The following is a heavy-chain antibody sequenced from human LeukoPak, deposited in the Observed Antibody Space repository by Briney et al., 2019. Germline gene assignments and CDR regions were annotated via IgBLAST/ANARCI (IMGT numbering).Heavy chain of an antibody. Sequence: GGSLRLSCAASGFTFSSYAMSWVRKAPGKGLEWVSAISGSGGSTYYADSVKGRFTISRDNSKNTLYLQMNSLRAEDTAVYYCAKDWGDILTGFDYWGQGTLVTVSS. CDR1: GFTFSSYA. CDR3: AKDWGDILTGFDY. J-gene: IGHJ4*02. V-gene: IGHV3-23*01. D-gene: IGHD3-9*01. CDR2: ISGSGGST.